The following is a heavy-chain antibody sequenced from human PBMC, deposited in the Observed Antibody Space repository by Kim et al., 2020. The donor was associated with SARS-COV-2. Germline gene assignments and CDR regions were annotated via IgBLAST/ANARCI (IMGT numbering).Heavy chain of an antibody. V-gene: IGHV3-74*01. Sequence: GGSLRLSCAASGFTFSSYWMHWVRQAPGKGLVWVSRINSDGSSTSYADSVKGRFTISRDNAKNTLYLQMNSLRAEDTAVYYCARDAMDPSSGYYYHAFDIWGQGTMVTVSS. D-gene: IGHD3-22*01. CDR2: INSDGSST. J-gene: IGHJ3*02. CDR3: ARDAMDPSSGYYYHAFDI. CDR1: GFTFSSYW.